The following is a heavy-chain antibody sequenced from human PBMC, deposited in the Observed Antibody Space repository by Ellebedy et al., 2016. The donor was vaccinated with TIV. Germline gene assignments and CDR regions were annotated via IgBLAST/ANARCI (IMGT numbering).Heavy chain of an antibody. CDR1: GFTFDDYA. CDR2: VYWSSGRG. D-gene: IGHD3-16*01. V-gene: IGHV3-9*01. J-gene: IGHJ4*02. CDR3: VKDMVPGGGGH. Sequence: GGSLRLXXVASGFTFDDYAMHWVRQAPGRGLEWVSGVYWSSGRGGYADSVKGRFTISRDTAKNSVDLEMSSLRVEDTALYYCVKDMVPGGGGHWGQGTLVNVSS.